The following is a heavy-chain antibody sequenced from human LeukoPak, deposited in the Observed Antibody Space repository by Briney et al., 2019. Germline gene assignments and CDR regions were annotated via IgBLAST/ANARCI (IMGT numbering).Heavy chain of an antibody. CDR2: ISFSSSVI. V-gene: IGHV3-48*01. Sequence: PGGSLRLSCAASGFTFTTYNMNWVRQAPGKGLEWVSYISFSSSVIYYADSVKGRFTISRDNAKNSLYLQMNSLRAEDTAVYYCARESSSGYSSGWYWGQGTLVTVSS. CDR1: GFTFTTYN. CDR3: ARESSSGYSSGWY. D-gene: IGHD6-19*01. J-gene: IGHJ4*02.